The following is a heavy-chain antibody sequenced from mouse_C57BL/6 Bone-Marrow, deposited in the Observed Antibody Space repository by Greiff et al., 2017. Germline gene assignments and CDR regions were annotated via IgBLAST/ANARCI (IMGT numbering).Heavy chain of an antibody. V-gene: IGHV5-4*03. D-gene: IGHD2-1*01. CDR1: GFTFSSYA. CDR2: ISDGGSYT. Sequence: DVMLVESGGGLVKPGGSLKLSCAASGFTFSSYAMSWVRQTPEQRLEWVATISDGGSYTYYPDNVKGRFTIARDNANNNLYLQMSHLKSEDTAMYYCARNGNFYYAMDYWGQGTSVTVSS. CDR3: ARNGNFYYAMDY. J-gene: IGHJ4*01.